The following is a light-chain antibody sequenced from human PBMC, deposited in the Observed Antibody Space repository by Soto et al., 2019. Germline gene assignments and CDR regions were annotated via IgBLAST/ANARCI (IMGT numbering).Light chain of an antibody. CDR1: QSISSW. J-gene: IGKJ1*01. CDR2: KAS. V-gene: IGKV1-5*03. Sequence: DIQMTQSPSTLSASVGDRVTITCRASQSISSWLAWYQQKPGKAPKLLIYKASSLESGVPSRFSGSGSGTEFTLTIRSLQPDDFATYDCQQYNNYPWTFGKGTKVEIK. CDR3: QQYNNYPWT.